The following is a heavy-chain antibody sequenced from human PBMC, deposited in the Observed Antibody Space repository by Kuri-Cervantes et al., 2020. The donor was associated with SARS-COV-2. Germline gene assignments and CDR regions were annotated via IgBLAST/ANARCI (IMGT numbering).Heavy chain of an antibody. V-gene: IGHV3-30*18. D-gene: IGHD3-22*01. CDR2: ISYDGSNK. CDR3: AKDRSGYYQY. CDR1: GFTFSSYG. Sequence: GGSLRLSCAASGFTFSSYGMHWVRQAPGKGLEWVAVISYDGSNKYYADSVKGRFTISRDNSKNTLYLQMSSLRAEDTAVYYCAKDRSGYYQYWGQGTLVTVSS. J-gene: IGHJ4*02.